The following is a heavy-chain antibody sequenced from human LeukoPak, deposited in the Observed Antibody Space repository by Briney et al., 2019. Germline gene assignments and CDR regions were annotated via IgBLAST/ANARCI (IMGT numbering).Heavy chain of an antibody. D-gene: IGHD1-26*01. V-gene: IGHV3-21*01. J-gene: IGHJ4*02. CDR3: ARASRGTVGAYSY. CDR1: GFSLSSYD. CDR2: ISTTSTFI. Sequence: PGGSLRLSCAASGFSLSSYDMNWVRQAPGKGREWVSSISTTSTFIYYTYSVKGRFTISRDNAKNSLYLQMNSLSAEDPAVYYCARASRGTVGAYSYWGQGTLVTVSS.